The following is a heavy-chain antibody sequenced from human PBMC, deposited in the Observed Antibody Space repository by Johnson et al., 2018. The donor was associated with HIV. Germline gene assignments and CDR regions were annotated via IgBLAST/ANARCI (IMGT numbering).Heavy chain of an antibody. J-gene: IGHJ3*02. V-gene: IGHV3-11*01. Sequence: ASGFIFSDYYMTWIRQAPGKGLESISYISSSGRTIYYADSVKGRFTMSRDNAKKSLYLQMNSLRAEDTALYYCARDVGGWGYRHAFDMWGQGTMVTVSS. CDR1: GFIFSDYY. D-gene: IGHD5-12*01. CDR3: ARDVGGWGYRHAFDM. CDR2: ISSSGRTI.